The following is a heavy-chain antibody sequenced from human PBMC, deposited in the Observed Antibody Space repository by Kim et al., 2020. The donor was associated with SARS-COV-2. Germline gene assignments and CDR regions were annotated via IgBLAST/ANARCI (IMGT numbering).Heavy chain of an antibody. V-gene: IGHV1-2*04. J-gene: IGHJ6*02. CDR1: GYTFTGYY. D-gene: IGHD2-2*01. CDR2: INPNSGGT. Sequence: ASVKVSCKASGYTFTGYYMHWVRQAPGQGLEWMGWINPNSGGTNYAQQFQGWVTMTRDTSISTAYMELSRLRSDDTAVDYCASDQVADCRSTSCYHLPIISVGWYGMGVWGQGSPVTVSS. CDR3: ASDQVADCRSTSCYHLPIISVGWYGMGV.